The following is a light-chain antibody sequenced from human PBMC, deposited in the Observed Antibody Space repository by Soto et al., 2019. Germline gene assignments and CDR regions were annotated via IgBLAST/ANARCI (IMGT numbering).Light chain of an antibody. V-gene: IGLV1-44*01. CDR3: AAWDDTLNGPV. Sequence: QSVLTQPPSASGTPGQRVTISCSGSSSNIGSNTVSWYQQLPGTTPKLLMYTNYQRPSGVPDRFSGSKSGTSASLAISGLQSEDEDDYYCAAWDDTLNGPVFGGGTKLTVL. CDR2: TNY. CDR1: SSNIGSNT. J-gene: IGLJ2*01.